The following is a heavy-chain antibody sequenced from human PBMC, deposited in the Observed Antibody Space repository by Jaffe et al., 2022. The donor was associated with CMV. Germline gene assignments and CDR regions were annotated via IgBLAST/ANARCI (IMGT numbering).Heavy chain of an antibody. J-gene: IGHJ6*02. V-gene: IGHV3-7*01. CDR1: GFTFSSYW. Sequence: EVQLVESGGGLVQPGGSLRLSCAASGFTFSSYWMSWVRQAPGKGLEWVANIKQDGSEKYYVDSVKGRFTISRDNAKNSLYLQMNSLRAEDTAVYYCARDGRGMVYYYYGMDVWGQGTTVTVSS. CDR3: ARDGRGMVYYYYGMDV. D-gene: IGHD3-10*01. CDR2: IKQDGSEK.